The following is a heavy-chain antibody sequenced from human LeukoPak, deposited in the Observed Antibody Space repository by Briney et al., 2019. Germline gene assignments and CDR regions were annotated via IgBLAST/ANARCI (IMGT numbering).Heavy chain of an antibody. CDR3: AKGDAYYYDSSGSNLRY. CDR2: ISGSGGST. V-gene: IGHV3-23*01. CDR1: GFTLSSYA. D-gene: IGHD3-22*01. J-gene: IGHJ4*02. Sequence: PGGSLRLSCAASGFTLSSYAMSWVRQAPGKGLEWVSAISGSGGSTYYADSVKGRFTISRDNSKNTLYLQMNSLRAEDTAVYYCAKGDAYYYDSSGSNLRYWGQGTLVTVSS.